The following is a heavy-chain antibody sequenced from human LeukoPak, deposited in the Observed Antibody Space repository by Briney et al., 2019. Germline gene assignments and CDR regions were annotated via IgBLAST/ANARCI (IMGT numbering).Heavy chain of an antibody. CDR3: ARGPYYYDSSGYYKYYFDY. Sequence: ASVKVSCKASGGTFSSYAISWVRQAPGQGVEWMGWISVYNGNTNYAQKVQGRVTMTTDTTTSTAYMELRSLRSDDTAVYYCARGPYYYDSSGYYKYYFDYWGQGTLVTVSS. V-gene: IGHV1-18*01. CDR2: ISVYNGNT. J-gene: IGHJ4*02. CDR1: GGTFSSYA. D-gene: IGHD3-22*01.